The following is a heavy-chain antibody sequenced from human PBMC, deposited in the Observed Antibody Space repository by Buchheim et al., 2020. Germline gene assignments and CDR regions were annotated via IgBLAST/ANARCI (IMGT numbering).Heavy chain of an antibody. D-gene: IGHD1-26*01. CDR3: AKGGASQLTPFDY. CDR2: ISDSGGST. V-gene: IGHV3-23*01. J-gene: IGHJ4*02. Sequence: EVQLLESGGGLVQPGGSLRLSCAASAFTFSNYVMSWVRQAPGKGLEWVSGISDSGGSTYHADSVKGRFTISRDNSKNTLDLQMNSLRAEDTAVYYCAKGGASQLTPFDYWGQGTL. CDR1: AFTFSNYV.